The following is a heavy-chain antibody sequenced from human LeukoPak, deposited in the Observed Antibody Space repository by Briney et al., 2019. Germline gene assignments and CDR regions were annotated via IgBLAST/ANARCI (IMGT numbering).Heavy chain of an antibody. CDR2: INHSGST. J-gene: IGHJ6*02. Sequence: PSETLSLTCAVYGGSFSGYYWSWIRQPPGKGLEWIGEINHSGSTNYNPSLKSRVTISVDTSKNQFSLKLSSVTAADTAVYYCAREHYRGRGYCTNGVCYDPPYYYYGMDIWGQGTTVTVSS. V-gene: IGHV4-34*01. CDR3: AREHYRGRGYCTNGVCYDPPYYYYGMDI. CDR1: GGSFSGYY. D-gene: IGHD2-8*01.